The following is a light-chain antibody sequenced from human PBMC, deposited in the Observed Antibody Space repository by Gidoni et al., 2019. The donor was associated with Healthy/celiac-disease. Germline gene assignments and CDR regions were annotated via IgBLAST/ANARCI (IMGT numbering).Light chain of an antibody. J-gene: IGKJ4*01. CDR3: QQRSNWPLA. CDR1: QSVSSY. V-gene: IGKV3-11*01. CDR2: DAS. Sequence: EIVLTQSPATLSLSPGERATLSCRASQSVSSYLAWYQQKPGQAPRLLIYDASNRATGIPARFSGCGSGTDFTLTISSLEPEDFAVYYCQQRSNWPLAFXGXTKVEIK.